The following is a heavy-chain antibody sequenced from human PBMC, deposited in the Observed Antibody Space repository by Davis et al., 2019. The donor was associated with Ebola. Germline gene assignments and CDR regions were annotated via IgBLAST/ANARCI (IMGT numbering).Heavy chain of an antibody. J-gene: IGHJ6*04. CDR3: TKVLSSYLDFYYGMGV. CDR2: ISGSGGTT. CDR1: VITFSSYA. V-gene: IGHV3-23*01. D-gene: IGHD2/OR15-2a*01. Sequence: GASLKISCADSVITFSSYAMTWVRQAPGKGLEWVSAISGSGGTTYYAGSVKGRFTVSRDNSKKTMYLQMNSLRAEDTAVYYCTKVLSSYLDFYYGMGVWGKGTTVTVSS.